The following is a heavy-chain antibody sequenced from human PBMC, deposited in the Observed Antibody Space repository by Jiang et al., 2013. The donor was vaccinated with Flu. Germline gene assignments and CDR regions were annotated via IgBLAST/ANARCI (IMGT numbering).Heavy chain of an antibody. Sequence: SGAEVKKPGSSVKVSCKASGGTFSNYAINWVRQAPGQGLEWMGGIIPILGIANYAQKFQGRVTITADKSTSTAYMELSSLRSEDTAVYYCARAPGGCSGGSCYSGAFDIWGQGTMVTVSS. CDR1: GGTFSNYA. CDR3: ARAPGGCSGGSCYSGAFDI. CDR2: IIPILGIA. D-gene: IGHD2-15*01. V-gene: IGHV1-69*04. J-gene: IGHJ3*02.